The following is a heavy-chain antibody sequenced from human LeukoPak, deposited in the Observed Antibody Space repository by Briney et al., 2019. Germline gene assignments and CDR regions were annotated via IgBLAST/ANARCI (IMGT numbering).Heavy chain of an antibody. Sequence: SSETLSLTCAVYGGSFSGYYWSWIRQPPGKGLEWIGEINHSGSTNYNPSLKSRVTISVDTSKNQFSLKLSSVTAADTAVYYCARGVSTVVTRDYYYYYGMDVWGQGTTVTVSS. CDR1: GGSFSGYY. CDR3: ARGVSTVVTRDYYYYYGMDV. CDR2: INHSGST. V-gene: IGHV4-34*01. D-gene: IGHD4-23*01. J-gene: IGHJ6*02.